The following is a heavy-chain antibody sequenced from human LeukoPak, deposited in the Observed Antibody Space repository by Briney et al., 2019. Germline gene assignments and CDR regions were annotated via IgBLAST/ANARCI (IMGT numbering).Heavy chain of an antibody. V-gene: IGHV3-23*01. Sequence: PGGSLRLSCAASGFTFSNYAMTWVRQAPGKGLEWVSAVSGSGGRTFYADSVKGRFTISRGNSKNTLYLQINSLRAEDTAVYYCAKAPPYYDSSGPSEYWGQGTLVTVSS. CDR3: AKAPPYYDSSGPSEY. CDR2: VSGSGGRT. CDR1: GFTFSNYA. J-gene: IGHJ4*02. D-gene: IGHD3-22*01.